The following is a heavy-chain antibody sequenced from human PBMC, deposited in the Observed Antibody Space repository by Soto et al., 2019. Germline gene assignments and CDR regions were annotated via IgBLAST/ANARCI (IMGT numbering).Heavy chain of an antibody. CDR1: GFTFSNYA. D-gene: IGHD3-22*01. J-gene: IGHJ4*02. Sequence: EVQLLESGGGLVQPGGSLRLSCAASGFTFSNYAMGWVRQAPGKGLEWVSAIGGSGGSTYYADSVKGRFTISRDNSKNTLYLQMNSLRAEDTAVYYCARDSSGYYEVYWGQGTLVTVSS. CDR3: ARDSSGYYEVY. V-gene: IGHV3-23*01. CDR2: IGGSGGST.